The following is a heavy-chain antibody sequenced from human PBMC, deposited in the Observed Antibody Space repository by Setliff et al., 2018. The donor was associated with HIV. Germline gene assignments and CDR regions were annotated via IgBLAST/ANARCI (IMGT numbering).Heavy chain of an antibody. D-gene: IGHD3-3*01. J-gene: IGHJ4*02. V-gene: IGHV4-34*01. CDR3: VRGANFYTPRKRLFDH. CDR2: ISHSGSS. CDR1: GESFSPYY. Sequence: PSETLSLTCAVYGESFSPYYWNWIRQSPGKGLEWIGEISHSGSSNYSPSLESRLTISVDTSKNQVSLKLNYVTAADSAVYYCVRGANFYTPRKRLFDHWGQGVWVTVS.